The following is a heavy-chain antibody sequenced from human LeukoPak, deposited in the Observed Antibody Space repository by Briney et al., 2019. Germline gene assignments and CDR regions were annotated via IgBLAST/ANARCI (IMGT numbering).Heavy chain of an antibody. CDR3: ARGGRHYYFDY. CDR2: ISGSGGST. V-gene: IGHV3-23*01. CDR1: GFTFSSYW. J-gene: IGHJ4*02. Sequence: GGSLRLSCAASGFTFSSYWMSWVRQAPGKGLEWVSAISGSGGSTYYADSVKGRFTISRDNSKNTLYLQMNSLRAEDTAVYYCARGGRHYYFDYWGQGTLVTVSS. D-gene: IGHD3-3*02.